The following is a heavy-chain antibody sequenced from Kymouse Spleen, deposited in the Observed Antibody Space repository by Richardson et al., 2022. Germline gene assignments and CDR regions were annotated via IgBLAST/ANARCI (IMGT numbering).Heavy chain of an antibody. J-gene: IGHJ6*02. CDR1: GGSISSSSYY. CDR3: ARAAARSGYYYGMDV. Sequence: QLQLQESGPGLVKPSETLSLTCTVSGGSISSSSYYWGWIRQPPGKGLEWIGSIYYSGSTYYNPSLKSRVTISVDTSKNQFSLKLSSVTAADTAVYYCARAAARSGYYYGMDVWGQGTTVTVSS. D-gene: IGHD6-13*01,IGHD6-6*01. V-gene: IGHV4-39*01. CDR2: IYYSGST.